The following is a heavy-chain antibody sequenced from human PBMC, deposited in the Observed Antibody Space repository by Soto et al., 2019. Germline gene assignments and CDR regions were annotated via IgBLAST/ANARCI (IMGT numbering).Heavy chain of an antibody. Sequence: EVQLVESGGGLVQPGWSLRLSCAASGFTVSSNYMSWVRQAPGKGLEWVSVIYSGGSTYDADSVTGRFTISRHNSKYTLYLQMDSLRAEDTAAYDCARSEGPSGWHYYYSGMDVWGQGTTVTVSS. V-gene: IGHV3-53*04. D-gene: IGHD6-19*01. CDR3: ARSEGPSGWHYYYSGMDV. CDR1: GFTVSSNY. CDR2: IYSGGST. J-gene: IGHJ6*02.